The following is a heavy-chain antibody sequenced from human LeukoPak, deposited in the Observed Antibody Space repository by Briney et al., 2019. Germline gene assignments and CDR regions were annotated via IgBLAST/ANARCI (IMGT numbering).Heavy chain of an antibody. CDR3: AKGHGYSYGAWYYFDY. J-gene: IGHJ4*02. CDR1: GFTFSSYG. Sequence: SGGSLRLSCAASGFTFSSYGMHWVRQAPGKGLEWVAVISYDGSNKYYADSVKGRFTISRDNSKNTLYLQMNSLRAEDTAVYYCAKGHGYSYGAWYYFDYWGQGTLVTVSS. V-gene: IGHV3-30*18. D-gene: IGHD5-18*01. CDR2: ISYDGSNK.